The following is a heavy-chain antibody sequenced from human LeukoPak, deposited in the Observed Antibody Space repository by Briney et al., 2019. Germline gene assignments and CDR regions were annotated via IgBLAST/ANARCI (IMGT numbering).Heavy chain of an antibody. Sequence: SETLSLTCNVSGYSISSGYYWGWIRQPPGKGLEWIGSMYHDGTTYYNTALKSRVTISVDTSKNQFSLKLSSLTVADTAVYYCAKVSLYGRFDPWGQGTLVTVSS. CDR3: AKVSLYGRFDP. CDR2: MYHDGTT. J-gene: IGHJ5*02. CDR1: GYSISSGYY. V-gene: IGHV4-38-2*02. D-gene: IGHD3-16*01.